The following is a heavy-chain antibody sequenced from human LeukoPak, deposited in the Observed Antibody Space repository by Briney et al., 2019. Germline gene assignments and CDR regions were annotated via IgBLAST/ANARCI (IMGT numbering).Heavy chain of an antibody. Sequence: PGGSLRLSCAASGFTFSSYSMNWVRQTPGKGLEWVSYISSCSSTIYYADSVKGRFTISRDNAKNSLYLQMNSLRAEDTAVYYCARGEYGSGTKYDYWGQGTLVTVSS. V-gene: IGHV3-48*01. CDR1: GFTFSSYS. D-gene: IGHD3-10*01. CDR3: ARGEYGSGTKYDY. CDR2: ISSCSSTI. J-gene: IGHJ4*02.